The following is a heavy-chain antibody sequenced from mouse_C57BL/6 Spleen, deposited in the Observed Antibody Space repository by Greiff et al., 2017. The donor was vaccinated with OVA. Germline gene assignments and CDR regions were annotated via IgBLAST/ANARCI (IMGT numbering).Heavy chain of an antibody. J-gene: IGHJ2*01. CDR3: ARGMSFITTVVADFDY. D-gene: IGHD1-1*01. CDR2: INPGSGGT. CDR1: GYAFTNYL. V-gene: IGHV1-54*01. Sequence: QVQLQQSGAELVRPGTSVKVSCKASGYAFTNYLIEWVKQRPGQGLEWIGVINPGSGGTNYNEKFKGKATLTAAKSSSTAYMQLNSLTSEDSAVYFCARGMSFITTVVADFDYWGQGTTLTVSS.